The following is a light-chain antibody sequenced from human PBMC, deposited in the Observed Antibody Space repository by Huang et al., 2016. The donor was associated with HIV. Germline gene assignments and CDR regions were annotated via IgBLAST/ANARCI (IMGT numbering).Light chain of an antibody. V-gene: IGKV1-33*01. Sequence: DIQMTQSPSSLSESVGDRVTITCQASQDISNYLNWNQQKPGKAPKLLIYDASNLETGVPSRFSGCGSVTDFALTITSLQPEDVATYYCQQYDSLPPAFGQGTKVEIK. CDR3: QQYDSLPPA. CDR1: QDISNY. CDR2: DAS. J-gene: IGKJ1*01.